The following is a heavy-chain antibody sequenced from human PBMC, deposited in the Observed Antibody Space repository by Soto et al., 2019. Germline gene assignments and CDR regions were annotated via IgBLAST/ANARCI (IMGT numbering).Heavy chain of an antibody. CDR3: ARDRCGGDCYSFDY. D-gene: IGHD2-21*02. Sequence: HPWWSLRLSCSASVFIFDNHAMNWFRQAPGKGLEWVAGVSWNSGSIDYADSVKGRFTISRDNAKNSLYLQMNSLRAEDTAFYYCARDRCGGDCYSFDYWGQGTLVTVSS. CDR1: VFIFDNHA. J-gene: IGHJ4*02. CDR2: VSWNSGSI. V-gene: IGHV3-9*01.